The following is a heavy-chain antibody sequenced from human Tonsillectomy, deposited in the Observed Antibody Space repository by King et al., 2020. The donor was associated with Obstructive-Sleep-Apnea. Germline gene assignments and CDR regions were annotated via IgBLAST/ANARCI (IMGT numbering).Heavy chain of an antibody. CDR1: GYTFTAYY. CDR2: INPDSGGT. Sequence: HVQLVESGAEVKKPGASVKVSCKASGYTFTAYYIHWVRQAPGQGLEWMGWINPDSGGTKYAQKFQGRVTMTRDTSISTAYMELSSLRSDDTAVYYCARGSSGWYVGRWFDPWGQGTLVTVSS. D-gene: IGHD6-19*01. J-gene: IGHJ5*02. V-gene: IGHV1-2*02. CDR3: ARGSSGWYVGRWFDP.